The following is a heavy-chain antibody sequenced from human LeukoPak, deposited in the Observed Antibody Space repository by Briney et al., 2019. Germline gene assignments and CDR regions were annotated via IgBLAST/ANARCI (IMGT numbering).Heavy chain of an antibody. CDR3: ARDPHLGLLYESGDENFSDS. D-gene: IGHD2-21*02. V-gene: IGHV3-23*01. CDR2: ISGSGGKT. J-gene: IGHJ5*02. Sequence: PGGSLRLSCVASGFTFRSYGMNWGRQAPGKGLEWVSSISGSGGKTYYAASVKGRFTISREDSKKTLYLQMNTLRADDTGVYYCARDPHLGLLYESGDENFSDSWGQGTLVSVSS. CDR1: GFTFRSYG.